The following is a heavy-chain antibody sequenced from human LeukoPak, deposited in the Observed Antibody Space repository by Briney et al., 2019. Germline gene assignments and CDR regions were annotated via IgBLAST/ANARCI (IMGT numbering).Heavy chain of an antibody. CDR1: GGTFSSYA. Sequence: ASVKVSCKASGGTFSSYAISWVRQAPGQGLEWMGRIIPIFGTANYAQKFQGRVTITADKSTSTAYMELSSLRSEDTAVYYCARLSYEGEGHWGQGTLVIVSS. J-gene: IGHJ4*02. CDR3: ARLSYEGEGH. D-gene: IGHD3-16*01. CDR2: IIPIFGTA. V-gene: IGHV1-69*06.